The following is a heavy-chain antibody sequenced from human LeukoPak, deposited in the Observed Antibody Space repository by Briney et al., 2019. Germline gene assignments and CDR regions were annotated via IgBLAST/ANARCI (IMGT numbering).Heavy chain of an antibody. CDR2: ISYRGGT. V-gene: IGHV4-59*08. CDR1: GGSISSFY. CDR3: ARVGDTSGYFYSFDY. J-gene: IGHJ4*02. D-gene: IGHD3-22*01. Sequence: PSETLSLTCAVSGGSISSFYWSWVRQPPGKGRERVGNISYRGGTTYNPSLKRRVSMSIDTSKNQLSLRLSSVTAADTALYYCARVGDTSGYFYSFDYWGQGTLVTVSS.